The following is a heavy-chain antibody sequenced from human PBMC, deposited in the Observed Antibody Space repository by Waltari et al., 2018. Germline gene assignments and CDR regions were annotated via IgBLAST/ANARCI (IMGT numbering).Heavy chain of an antibody. CDR1: GGSFSGYY. Sequence: QVQLQQWGAGLLKPSETLSLTCAVYGGSFSGYYWSWIRQPPGKGLEWIGEINHSGSTNYNPSLKSRVTISVDTSKNQFSLKLSSVTAADTAVYYCARGRRWVRFDYWDQGTLVTVSS. CDR2: INHSGST. CDR3: ARGRRWVRFDY. V-gene: IGHV4-34*01. D-gene: IGHD1-26*01. J-gene: IGHJ4*02.